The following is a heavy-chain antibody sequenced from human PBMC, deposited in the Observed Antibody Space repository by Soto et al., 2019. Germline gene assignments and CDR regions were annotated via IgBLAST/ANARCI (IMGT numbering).Heavy chain of an antibody. Sequence: QVKLVESGGGVVQPGRSLRLSCSASGFRFSSFGMHWVRQGPGKGLEWVAVISSEGKNKFYADSVKGRFTNSRDNSKNTLSLHIDSLRADDTAVYYCAKDFYTDSLSNGFDPWGEGTLVTVSS. CDR3: AKDFYTDSLSNGFDP. CDR1: GFRFSSFG. J-gene: IGHJ5*02. D-gene: IGHD3-22*01. CDR2: ISSEGKNK. V-gene: IGHV3-30*18.